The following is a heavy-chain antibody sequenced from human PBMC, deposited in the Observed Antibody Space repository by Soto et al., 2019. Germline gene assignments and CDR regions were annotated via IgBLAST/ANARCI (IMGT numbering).Heavy chain of an antibody. Sequence: QVQLVESGGGVVQPGGSLRLSCAASGFTFSGYGMHWVRQSPGEGLEWVAILANDGSYQYYAESVKGRFTISRDNSKNPLYLQMDSLRPEDTAVYYCARSTGGSSYYPPDYWGQGTLVTVSS. D-gene: IGHD2-15*01. J-gene: IGHJ4*02. CDR1: GFTFSGYG. CDR3: ARSTGGSSYYPPDY. V-gene: IGHV3-30*03. CDR2: LANDGSYQ.